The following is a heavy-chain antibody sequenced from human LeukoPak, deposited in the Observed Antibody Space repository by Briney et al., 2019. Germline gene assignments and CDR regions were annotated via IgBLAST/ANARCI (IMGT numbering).Heavy chain of an antibody. V-gene: IGHV3-7*01. CDR1: GFTFSGYG. CDR2: IKQDGSEK. Sequence: PGGSLRLSCAASGFTFSGYGMHWVRQAPGKGLEWVANIKQDGSEKYYVDSVKGRFTISRDNAKNSLYLQMNSLRAEDTAVYYCARTYGSGSYSIYYYGMDVWGQGTTVTVSS. CDR3: ARTYGSGSYSIYYYGMDV. D-gene: IGHD3-10*01. J-gene: IGHJ6*02.